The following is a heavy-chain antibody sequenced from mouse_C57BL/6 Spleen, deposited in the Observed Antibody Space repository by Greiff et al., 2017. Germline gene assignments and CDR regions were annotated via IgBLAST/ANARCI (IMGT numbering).Heavy chain of an antibody. CDR1: GYTFTDYY. J-gene: IGHJ2*01. CDR2: INPYNGGT. D-gene: IGHD2-3*01. Sequence: DVKLQESGPVLVKPGASVKMSCKASGYTFTDYYMNWVKQSHGKSLEWIGVINPYNGGTSYNQKFKVKATLTVDKSSSTAYMELNSLTSEDSAVYYCARSDGSFDYWGQGTTLTVSS. V-gene: IGHV1-19*01. CDR3: ARSDGSFDY.